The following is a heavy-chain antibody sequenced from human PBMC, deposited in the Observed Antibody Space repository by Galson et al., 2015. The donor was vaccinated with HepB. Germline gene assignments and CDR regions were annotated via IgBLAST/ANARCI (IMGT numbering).Heavy chain of an antibody. J-gene: IGHJ3*02. V-gene: IGHV1-46*04. D-gene: IGHD3-9*01. CDR1: GYTFTSYY. Sequence: SVKVSCKASGYTFTSYYMHWVRQAPGQGLEWMGIINPSGGSTSYAQKLQGRVTMTRDTSTSTVYMELSSLRSEDTAVYYCARGGITYYDILTAQGAFDIWGQGTMVTVSS. CDR2: INPSGGST. CDR3: ARGGITYYDILTAQGAFDI.